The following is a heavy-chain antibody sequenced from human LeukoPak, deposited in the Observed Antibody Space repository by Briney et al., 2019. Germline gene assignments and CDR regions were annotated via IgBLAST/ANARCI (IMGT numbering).Heavy chain of an antibody. D-gene: IGHD3-10*01. CDR2: ISYDGSNK. Sequence: PGRSLRLSCAASGFTFSSYGMHWVRQAPGKGLEWVAVISYDGSNKYYADSVKGRFTISRDNSKNTLYLQMNSLRPDDTAIYYCGRGFKVYFGESGGWIDPWGQGTLVTVSS. V-gene: IGHV3-30*03. CDR1: GFTFSSYG. CDR3: GRGFKVYFGESGGWIDP. J-gene: IGHJ5*02.